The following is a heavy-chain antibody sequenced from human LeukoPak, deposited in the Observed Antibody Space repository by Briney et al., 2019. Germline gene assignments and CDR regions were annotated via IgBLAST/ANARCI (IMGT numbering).Heavy chain of an antibody. J-gene: IGHJ4*02. Sequence: PSETLSLTCAVYGGSFSGYYWSWIRQPPGKGLEWIGEINHSGSTNYNPSLKSRVTISVDTSKNQFSLKLSSVTAADTAVYYCARSPGILTGYYKFFDYWGQGTPVTVSS. CDR3: ARSPGILTGYYKFFDY. V-gene: IGHV4-34*01. CDR2: INHSGST. D-gene: IGHD3-9*01. CDR1: GGSFSGYY.